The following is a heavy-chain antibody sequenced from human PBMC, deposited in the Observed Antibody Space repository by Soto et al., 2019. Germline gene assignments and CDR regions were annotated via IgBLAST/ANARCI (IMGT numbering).Heavy chain of an antibody. CDR1: GGSITSYY. J-gene: IGHJ3*02. CDR2: IYYSGST. CDR3: ARHRSVPSAPRGALDI. D-gene: IGHD2-2*01. Sequence: SETLSLTCTVSGGSITSYYWSWIRQPPGKGLEWIGYIYYSGSTNYNPSLKSRVTISVDTSKNQFSLKLSSVTAADTAVYYCARHRSVPSAPRGALDIWGQGTMVTVSS. V-gene: IGHV4-59*08.